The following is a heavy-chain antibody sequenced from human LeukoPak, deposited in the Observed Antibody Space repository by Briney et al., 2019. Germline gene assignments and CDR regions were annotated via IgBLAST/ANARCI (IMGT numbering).Heavy chain of an antibody. CDR1: GFTFSSYA. CDR2: ISYDGSNK. Sequence: SGGSLRLSCAASGFTFSSYAMHWVRQAPGKGLEWVAVISYDGSNKYYADSVKGRFTISRDNSKNTLYLQMNSLRAEDTAVYYCARDAGSYSPLYYFDYWGQGTLVTVSS. CDR3: ARDAGSYSPLYYFDY. J-gene: IGHJ4*02. V-gene: IGHV3-30-3*01. D-gene: IGHD1-26*01.